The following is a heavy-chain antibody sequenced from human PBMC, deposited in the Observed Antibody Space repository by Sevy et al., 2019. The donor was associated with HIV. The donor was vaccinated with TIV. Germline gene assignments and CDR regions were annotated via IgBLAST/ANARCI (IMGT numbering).Heavy chain of an antibody. J-gene: IGHJ3*02. V-gene: IGHV3-33*06. CDR2: IWYDGSNK. CDR1: GFTFSSYG. CDR3: AKFPPERAFDI. Sequence: GGSLRLSCAASGFTFSSYGMHWVRQAPGKGLEWVAVIWYDGSNKYYADSVKGRFTISRDNSKNTLYLQMNSLRAEDTAVYYCAKFPPERAFDIWGQGTMVTVSS.